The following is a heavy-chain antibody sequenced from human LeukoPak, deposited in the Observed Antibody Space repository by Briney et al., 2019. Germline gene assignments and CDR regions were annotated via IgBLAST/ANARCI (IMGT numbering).Heavy chain of an antibody. Sequence: PSETLSLTCTVSGYSISSGYYWGWIRQPPGKGLEWIGSIYYSGSTNYNPSLKSRVTISVDTSKNQFSLKLSSVTAADTAVYYCARDIGRKWLRIPGWFDPWGQGTLVTISS. D-gene: IGHD5-12*01. CDR1: GYSISSGYY. CDR3: ARDIGRKWLRIPGWFDP. V-gene: IGHV4-38-2*02. CDR2: IYYSGST. J-gene: IGHJ5*02.